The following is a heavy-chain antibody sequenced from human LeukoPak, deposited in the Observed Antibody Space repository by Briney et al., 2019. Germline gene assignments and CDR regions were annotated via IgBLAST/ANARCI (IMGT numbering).Heavy chain of an antibody. J-gene: IGHJ4*02. CDR3: AREGRIWSSSWYEPYY. CDR2: INAGNGNT. Sequence: RASVKVSCKASGYTFTSYAMHWVRQAPGQRLEWMGWINAGNGNTKYSQKFQGRVTITRDTSASTAYMELSSLRSEDTAVYYCAREGRIWSSSWYEPYYWGQGTLVTVSS. CDR1: GYTFTSYA. V-gene: IGHV1-3*01. D-gene: IGHD6-13*01.